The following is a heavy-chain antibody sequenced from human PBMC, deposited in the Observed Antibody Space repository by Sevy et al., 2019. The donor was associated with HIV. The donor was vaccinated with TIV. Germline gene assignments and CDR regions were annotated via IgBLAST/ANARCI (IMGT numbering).Heavy chain of an antibody. Sequence: SGPTLVKPTLTLTLTCTFSGFSLTTSGLGVGWIRQPPGKSLEWLGLIYWNDDKRSSSSLKSRLTLTKDTSKNQVVLTMTNMDPVDTATYYCAHTSYYDSRETHYDAFDIWGQGTTVTVSS. D-gene: IGHD3-22*01. V-gene: IGHV2-5*01. CDR3: AHTSYYDSRETHYDAFDI. CDR1: GFSLTTSGLG. CDR2: IYWNDDK. J-gene: IGHJ3*02.